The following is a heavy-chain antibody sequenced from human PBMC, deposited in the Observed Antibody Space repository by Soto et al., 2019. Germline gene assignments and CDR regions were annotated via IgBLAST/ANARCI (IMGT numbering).Heavy chain of an antibody. CDR2: IIPIFGTA. CDR3: ARVETGAVTQYYYYYYGMDV. V-gene: IGHV1-69*13. D-gene: IGHD4-4*01. Sequence: AASVKVSCKASGGTFSSYAISWVRQAPGQGLEWMGGIIPIFGTANYAQKFQGRVTITADESTSTAYMELSSLRSEDTAVYYCARVETGAVTQYYYYYYGMDVWGQGTTVTVSS. CDR1: GGTFSSYA. J-gene: IGHJ6*02.